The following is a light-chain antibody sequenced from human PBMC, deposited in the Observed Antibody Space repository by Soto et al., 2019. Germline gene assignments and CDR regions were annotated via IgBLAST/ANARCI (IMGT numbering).Light chain of an antibody. CDR3: QQNNSYLT. J-gene: IGKJ1*01. V-gene: IGKV1-5*01. CDR1: QSISSW. Sequence: DIQMTQSPSTLSASVGDRVTITCRASQSISSWLAWYQQKPGKAPKLLIYGASSLESGVPSRFSGSGSGTEFTLTISSLQPDDFATYYCQQNNSYLTFGQGTKV. CDR2: GAS.